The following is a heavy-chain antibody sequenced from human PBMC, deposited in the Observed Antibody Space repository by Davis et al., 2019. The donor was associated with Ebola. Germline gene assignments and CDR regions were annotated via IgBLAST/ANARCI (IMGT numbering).Heavy chain of an antibody. D-gene: IGHD3-10*01. Sequence: PGGSLRLSCAASGFTFSESWMAWVRQAPGKGLEWVGRTRNKAKSYTAEYAASVKGRFSISRDDSKNSLYLQMNSLKTEDTAVYHCARAASYRNYYYMDVWGKGTTVTVSS. CDR2: TRNKAKSYTA. V-gene: IGHV3-72*01. J-gene: IGHJ6*03. CDR3: ARAASYRNYYYMDV. CDR1: GFTFSESW.